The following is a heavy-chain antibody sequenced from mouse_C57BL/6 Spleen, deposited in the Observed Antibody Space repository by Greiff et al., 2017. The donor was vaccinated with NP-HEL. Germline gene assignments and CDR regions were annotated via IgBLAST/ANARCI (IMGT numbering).Heavy chain of an antibody. CDR2: IYPRSGNT. Sequence: QVQLKQSGAELARPGASVKLSCKASGYTFTSYGISWVKQRTGQGLEWIGEIYPRSGNTYYNEKFKGKATLTADKSSSTAYMELRSLTSEDSAVYFCARGDSSGYGFADWGQGTLVTVSA. CDR1: GYTFTSYG. D-gene: IGHD3-2*02. V-gene: IGHV1-81*01. J-gene: IGHJ3*01. CDR3: ARGDSSGYGFAD.